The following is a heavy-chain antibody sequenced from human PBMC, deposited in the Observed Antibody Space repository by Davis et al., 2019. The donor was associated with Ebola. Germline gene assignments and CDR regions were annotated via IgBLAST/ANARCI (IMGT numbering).Heavy chain of an antibody. V-gene: IGHV3-23*01. Sequence: GESLKISCAASGFTFSVYYMSWVRRAPGKGLEWVSTLGLSADTYYADSVKGRFTISRDNSKNTLYLQMNSLRVEDTAMYYCAKDTSNVWFDVWGQGTMVTVSS. J-gene: IGHJ3*01. CDR3: AKDTSNVWFDV. D-gene: IGHD6-19*01. CDR2: LGLSADT. CDR1: GFTFSVYY.